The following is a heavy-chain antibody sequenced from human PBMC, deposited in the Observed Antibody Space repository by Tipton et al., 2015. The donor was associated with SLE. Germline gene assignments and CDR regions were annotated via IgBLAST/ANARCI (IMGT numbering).Heavy chain of an antibody. V-gene: IGHV3-20*04. CDR3: ARDFGYCSSTSCYRPGAFDI. Sequence: GSLRLSCAASGFTFDDYGMSWVRQAPGKGLEWVSGINWNGGSTGYADSVKGRFTISRDNAKNSLYLQMNSLRAEDTALYYCARDFGYCSSTSCYRPGAFDIWGQGTMVTVSS. D-gene: IGHD2-2*02. CDR1: GFTFDDYG. J-gene: IGHJ3*02. CDR2: INWNGGST.